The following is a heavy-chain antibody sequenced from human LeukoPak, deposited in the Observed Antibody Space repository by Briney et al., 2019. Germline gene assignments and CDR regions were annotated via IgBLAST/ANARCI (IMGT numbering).Heavy chain of an antibody. D-gene: IGHD3/OR15-3a*01. Sequence: SETLSLTCTVSGGSVISGTYYWSWIRQPPGKELEWIGYVYHSGNTNYNPSLKSRVTISKDTSKNQFSLKLSSVTAADTAVYYCVREQDWGDFDFWGQGTLVTVSS. CDR2: VYHSGNT. V-gene: IGHV4-61*01. CDR1: GGSVISGTYY. CDR3: VREQDWGDFDF. J-gene: IGHJ4*02.